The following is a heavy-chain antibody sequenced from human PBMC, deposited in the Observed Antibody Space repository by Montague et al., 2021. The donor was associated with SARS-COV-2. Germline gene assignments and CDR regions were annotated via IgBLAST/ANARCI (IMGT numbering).Heavy chain of an antibody. J-gene: IGHJ6*02. D-gene: IGHD3-10*01. CDR1: GFTFSSYE. V-gene: IGHV3-48*03. CDR3: ARDLPLIIMVRGVTFGYYGMDV. Sequence: SLRLSCAASGFTFSSYEMNWVRQAPGKGLEWASYISSSGSTIYYADSVKGRFTISRDNAKNSLYLQMNSLRAEDTAVYYCARDLPLIIMVRGVTFGYYGMDVWGQGTTVTVSS. CDR2: ISSSGSTI.